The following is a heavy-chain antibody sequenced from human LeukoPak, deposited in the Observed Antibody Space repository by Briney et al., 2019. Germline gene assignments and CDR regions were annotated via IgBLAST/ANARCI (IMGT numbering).Heavy chain of an antibody. D-gene: IGHD4-17*01. Sequence: SETLSLTCTVSGGSITNYYWSWIRQPPGKGLEWIGNIYNSGNTNYNPSLKSRVTISEDTSKNQLSLKLTSVTAADTAVYFCARGFGDYPSYNWFDPWGQGTLVTVSS. V-gene: IGHV4-59*01. CDR3: ARGFGDYPSYNWFDP. CDR2: IYNSGNT. CDR1: GGSITNYY. J-gene: IGHJ5*02.